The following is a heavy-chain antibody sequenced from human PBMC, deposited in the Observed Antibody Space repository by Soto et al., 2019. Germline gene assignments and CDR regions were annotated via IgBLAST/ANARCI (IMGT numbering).Heavy chain of an antibody. CDR2: ISAYNGNT. Sequence: ASVKVSCKASGYTFTSYGISWVRQAPGQGLEWMGWISAYNGNTNYAQKLQGRVTMTTDTSTSTAYMELRSLRSDDTAVYYCVRDRYYYDSSGIDYWGQGTLVTVSS. CDR3: VRDRYYYDSSGIDY. J-gene: IGHJ4*02. CDR1: GYTFTSYG. D-gene: IGHD3-22*01. V-gene: IGHV1-18*01.